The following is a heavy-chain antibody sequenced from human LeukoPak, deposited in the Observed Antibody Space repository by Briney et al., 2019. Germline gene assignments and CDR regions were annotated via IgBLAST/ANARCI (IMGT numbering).Heavy chain of an antibody. D-gene: IGHD2-15*01. CDR3: AKDGGSHDAFDI. J-gene: IGHJ3*02. CDR1: GFTFSSYA. CDR2: ISGSGGST. Sequence: PGGSLGLSCAASGFTFSSYAMSWVRQAPGKGLEWVSAISGSGGSTYYADSVKGRSTISRDNSKNTLYLQMISLRAEDTAVYYCAKDGGSHDAFDIWSQGTMVTVSS. V-gene: IGHV3-23*01.